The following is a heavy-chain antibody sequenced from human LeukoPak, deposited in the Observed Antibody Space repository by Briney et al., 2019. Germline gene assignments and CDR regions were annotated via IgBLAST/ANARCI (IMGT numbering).Heavy chain of an antibody. J-gene: IGHJ1*01. V-gene: IGHV3-15*01. D-gene: IGHD2-15*01. Sequence: PGGSLRLSCAASGFIFSNEWMIWVRQAPGKGLEWVARIKTKSGGGATDYAAPVKGRFTIPRDDSKNALYLQMNSLKTEDTAVYYCTTTGSAWGQGTLVTVSS. CDR3: TTTGSA. CDR1: GFIFSNEW. CDR2: IKTKSGGGAT.